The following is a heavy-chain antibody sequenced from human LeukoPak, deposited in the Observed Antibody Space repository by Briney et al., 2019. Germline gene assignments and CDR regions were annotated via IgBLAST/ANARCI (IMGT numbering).Heavy chain of an antibody. V-gene: IGHV3-53*01. CDR3: AKDSSGYYPTLSDY. Sequence: GGSLRLSRAASGFTVGSNYLSWVRQLPGKGLGWVSVIYSGDTTYYADSVKGRFTISRDNSKNTLYLQMNSLRVEDTALYYCAKDSSGYYPTLSDYWGQGTLVTVSS. D-gene: IGHD3-22*01. J-gene: IGHJ4*02. CDR2: IYSGDTT. CDR1: GFTVGSNY.